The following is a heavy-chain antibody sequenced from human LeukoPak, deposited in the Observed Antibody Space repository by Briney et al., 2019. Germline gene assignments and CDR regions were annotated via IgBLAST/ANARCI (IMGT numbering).Heavy chain of an antibody. CDR2: IYYSGST. J-gene: IGHJ4*02. D-gene: IGHD2-2*01. Sequence: SETLSLTCTVSGGSISSSSYYWGWIRQPPGKGLEWIGSIYYSGSTCYHPSLKSRVTISVDTSKNQFSLKLSSVTAADTVVYYCARSVCSSTICPFDYWGQGTVVTVS. V-gene: IGHV4-39*01. CDR1: GGSISSSSYY. CDR3: ARSVCSSTICPFDY.